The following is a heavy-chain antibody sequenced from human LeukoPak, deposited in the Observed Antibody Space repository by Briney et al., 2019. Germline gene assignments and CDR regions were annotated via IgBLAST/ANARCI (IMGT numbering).Heavy chain of an antibody. CDR1: GGSFSGYY. CDR3: AKDPSSGWFAYYFDY. Sequence: PSETLSLTCAVDGGSFSGYYWSWVRQAPGKGLEWVSAISGSGGSTYYADSVKGRFTISRDNSKNTLYLQMNSLRAEDTAVYYCAKDPSSGWFAYYFDYWGQGTLVTVSS. D-gene: IGHD6-19*01. J-gene: IGHJ4*02. V-gene: IGHV3-23*01. CDR2: ISGSGGST.